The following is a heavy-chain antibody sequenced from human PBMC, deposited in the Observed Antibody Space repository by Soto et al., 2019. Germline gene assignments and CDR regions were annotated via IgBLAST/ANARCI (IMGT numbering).Heavy chain of an antibody. CDR2: INAGNGNT. Sequence: GASVKVSCKASGYTFTSYAMHWVRQAPGQRLEWMGWINAGNGNTKYSQKFQGRVTITRDTSASTAYMELSSLRSEDTAVYYCARDRYQLLYEYYYYGMDVWGQGTTVTVSS. V-gene: IGHV1-3*01. CDR3: ARDRYQLLYEYYYYGMDV. J-gene: IGHJ6*02. CDR1: GYTFTSYA. D-gene: IGHD2-2*02.